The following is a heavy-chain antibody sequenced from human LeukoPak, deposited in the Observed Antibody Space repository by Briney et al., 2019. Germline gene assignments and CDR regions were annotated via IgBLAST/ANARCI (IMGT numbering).Heavy chain of an antibody. V-gene: IGHV6-1*01. CDR2: TYYRSMWYY. CDR3: ARDPGYYYAMDL. CDR1: GDSVSSNTAA. Sequence: SQTLSLTCAISGDSVSSNTAAWSWVRQSPSRGLEWLGSTYYRSMWYYDYATSVRSRIAITQDTSRNRFSLNLNSVTPEDTAVYYCARDPGYYYAMDLWGQGTTVTVSS. J-gene: IGHJ6*02. D-gene: IGHD2-15*01.